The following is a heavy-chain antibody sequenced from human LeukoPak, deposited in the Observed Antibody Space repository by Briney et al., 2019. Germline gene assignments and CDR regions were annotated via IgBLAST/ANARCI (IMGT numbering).Heavy chain of an antibody. D-gene: IGHD3-9*01. J-gene: IGHJ3*01. Sequence: ASVKVSCKASGYTFKNHDIHWVRQATGQGPEWMGWMNPGSGNTGFAPKFQGRVTLSTDASIGTAYMELSYPTSEDTAVYYCARRRGFDIWTDTPGHPEVFDVWGQGTVVTVS. CDR2: MNPGSGNT. V-gene: IGHV1-8*02. CDR3: ARRRGFDIWTDTPGHPEVFDV. CDR1: GYTFKNHD.